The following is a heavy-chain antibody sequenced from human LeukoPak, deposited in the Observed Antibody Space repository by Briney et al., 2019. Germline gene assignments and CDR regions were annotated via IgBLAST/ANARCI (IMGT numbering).Heavy chain of an antibody. J-gene: IGHJ4*02. CDR1: GYTFTRYA. CDR2: INAGNGNT. CDR3: ARDRRPQLVQAEIDY. D-gene: IGHD6-13*01. V-gene: IGHV1-3*01. Sequence: ASVNVSCKASGYTFTRYAMHWVRQAPGQRLEWMGWINAGNGNTKYSQKFQGRVTITRDTSASTAYMELSSLRSEDTAVYYCARDRRPQLVQAEIDYWGQGTLVTVSS.